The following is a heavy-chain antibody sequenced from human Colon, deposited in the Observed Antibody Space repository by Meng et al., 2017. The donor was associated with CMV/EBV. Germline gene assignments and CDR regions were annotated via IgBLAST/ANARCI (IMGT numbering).Heavy chain of an antibody. J-gene: IGHJ4*02. Sequence: GGSLRLSCAASGFTFSSYSMHWVRQAPGRGLEWVASVSSSSAFIYYVDSLKGRFTISRDNSKNTLYLQMNSLRAEDTAVYYCAKQVGYCSSTSCLIDYWGQGTLVTVSS. CDR3: AKQVGYCSSTSCLIDY. V-gene: IGHV3-21*01. D-gene: IGHD2-2*01. CDR2: VSSSSAFI. CDR1: GFTFSSYS.